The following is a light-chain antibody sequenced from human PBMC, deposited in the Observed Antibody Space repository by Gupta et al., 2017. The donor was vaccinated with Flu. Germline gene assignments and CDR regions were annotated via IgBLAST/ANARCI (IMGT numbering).Light chain of an antibody. J-gene: IGKJ2*01. V-gene: IGKV3-11*01. Sequence: ERATLPCRASQSVSNYLAWYQQKPGQAPRLLIYDASNRATGIPARFSGSGSGTDFTLTISSLEPEDFAVYYCQQRSNWPSATFGQGTKLEIK. CDR3: QQRSNWPSAT. CDR1: QSVSNY. CDR2: DAS.